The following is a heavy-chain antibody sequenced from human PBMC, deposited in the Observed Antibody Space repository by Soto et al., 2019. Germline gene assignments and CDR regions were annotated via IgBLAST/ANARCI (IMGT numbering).Heavy chain of an antibody. J-gene: IGHJ4*02. V-gene: IGHV4-59*01. D-gene: IGHD3-16*01. CDR1: GGSISSYY. CDR3: ARGPVMITFGGGNFDY. Sequence: SSETLSLTCTVSGGSISSYYWSWIRQPPGKGLEWIGYIYYSGSTNYNPSLKSRVTISVDTSKNQFSLKLSSVTAADTAVYYCARGPVMITFGGGNFDYWGQGTLVTVSS. CDR2: IYYSGST.